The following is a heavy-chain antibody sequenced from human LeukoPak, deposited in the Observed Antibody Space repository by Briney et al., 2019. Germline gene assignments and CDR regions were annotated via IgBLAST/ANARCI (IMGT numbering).Heavy chain of an antibody. CDR1: GGSISSSSYY. CDR2: IYYSGST. D-gene: IGHD3-10*01. CDR3: AMGSGSYYLIVVEDY. Sequence: PSETLSLTCTVSGGSISSSSYYWAWIRQPPGKGLEWIGSIYYSGSTYYNPSLKSRVTISVDTSKNQFSLKLSSVTAADTAVYYCAMGSGSYYLIVVEDYWGQGTLVTVSS. J-gene: IGHJ4*02. V-gene: IGHV4-39*01.